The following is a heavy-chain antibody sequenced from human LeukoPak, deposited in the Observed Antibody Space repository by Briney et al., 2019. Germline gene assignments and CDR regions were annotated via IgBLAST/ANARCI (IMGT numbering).Heavy chain of an antibody. D-gene: IGHD5-18*01. J-gene: IGHJ6*03. CDR3: ASGAGGYSYGSYYYYYMDI. V-gene: IGHV1-69*05. CDR2: IIPIFGTA. Sequence: SVKVSCKASGGTFISYAISWVRQAPGQGLEWMGGIIPIFGTANYAQKFQGRVTITTDESTSTAYMEQSSLRSEDTAVYYCASGAGGYSYGSYYYYYMDIWGKGTTVTVSS. CDR1: GGTFISYA.